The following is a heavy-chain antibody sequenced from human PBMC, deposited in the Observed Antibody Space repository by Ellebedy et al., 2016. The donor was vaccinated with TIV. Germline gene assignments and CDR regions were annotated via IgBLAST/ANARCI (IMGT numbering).Heavy chain of an antibody. J-gene: IGHJ6*02. CDR2: IIPIFGTA. Sequence: SVKVSXKASGGTFSSYAISWVRQAPGQGLEWMGGIIPIFGTANYAQKFQGRVTITADKSTSTAYMELSSLRSEDTAVYYCARGDFWSGYNYYGMDVWGQGTTVTVSS. CDR3: ARGDFWSGYNYYGMDV. V-gene: IGHV1-69*06. D-gene: IGHD3-3*01. CDR1: GGTFSSYA.